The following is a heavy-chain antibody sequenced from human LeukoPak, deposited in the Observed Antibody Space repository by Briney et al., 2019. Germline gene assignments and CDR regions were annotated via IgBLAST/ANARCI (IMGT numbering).Heavy chain of an antibody. D-gene: IGHD2-2*01. Sequence: GGSLRLSCTASGFTFGDYAMSWFRQAPGKGLEWVGFIRSKAYGGTTEYAASVKGRFTISRDDSKGIAYLQMNSLKTEDTAVYYCTRGFIVVVPAVKGNWFDPWGQGTLVTVSS. V-gene: IGHV3-49*03. CDR1: GFTFGDYA. CDR2: IRSKAYGGTT. CDR3: TRGFIVVVPAVKGNWFDP. J-gene: IGHJ5*02.